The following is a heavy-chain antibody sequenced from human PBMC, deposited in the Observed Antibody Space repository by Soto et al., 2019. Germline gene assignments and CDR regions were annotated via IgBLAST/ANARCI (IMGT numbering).Heavy chain of an antibody. CDR1: GYTFTTYY. J-gene: IGHJ5*02. V-gene: IGHV1-46*01. CDR3: ARGSRELRNWLDP. Sequence: ASVKVSCKASGYTFTTYYIHWVRQAPGQGLEWMGMIKPSGGSTSTAQKFQGRVTMTRDTATTTVYMEVSSLRSEDTAVYYCARGSRELRNWLDPWGQVTLVTVSS. CDR2: IKPSGGST. D-gene: IGHD1-26*01.